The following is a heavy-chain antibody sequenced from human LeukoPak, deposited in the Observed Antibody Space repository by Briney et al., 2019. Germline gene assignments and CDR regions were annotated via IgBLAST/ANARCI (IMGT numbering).Heavy chain of an antibody. CDR3: AKDSRGSYYYYYYGMDV. D-gene: IGHD1-26*01. V-gene: IGHV3-30*18. CDR1: GFTFSSYG. CDR2: ISYDGSNK. Sequence: GMTLRLSCAASGFTFSSYGMHWVRQAPGKGLEGVAVISYDGSNKYYADSVRGRFTISRDNSKNTLDLQMNSLRAEDTAVYYCAKDSRGSYYYYYYGMDVWGQGTTVTVSS. J-gene: IGHJ6*02.